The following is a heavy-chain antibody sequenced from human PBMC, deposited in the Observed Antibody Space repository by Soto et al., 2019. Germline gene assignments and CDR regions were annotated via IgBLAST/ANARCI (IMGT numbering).Heavy chain of an antibody. CDR3: ARRRRYAARHFDY. J-gene: IGHJ4*02. D-gene: IGHD6-6*01. CDR2: INHSGST. Sequence: SETLSLTCAVYGGSFSGYYWSWIRQPPGKGLEWIGEINHSGSTNYNPSLKSRVTISVDTSKNQFSLKLSSVTAADTAVYYCARRRRYAARHFDYWGQGTLVTV. CDR1: GGSFSGYY. V-gene: IGHV4-34*01.